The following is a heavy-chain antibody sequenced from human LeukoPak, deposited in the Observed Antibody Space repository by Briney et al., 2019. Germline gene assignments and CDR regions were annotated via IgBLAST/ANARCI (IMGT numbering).Heavy chain of an antibody. CDR3: ARSFLDYMDV. CDR1: GESINPYY. D-gene: IGHD2/OR15-2a*01. Sequence: SETLSLTCTVSGESINPYYWNWIPQSPRKGLEWIGHIYKSGTTNFNPSLTSRVTMSLDTSRNQFSLKLRSVTAADTAVYFCARSFLDYMDVWGRGTTVTVSS. CDR2: IYKSGTT. V-gene: IGHV4-4*07. J-gene: IGHJ6*03.